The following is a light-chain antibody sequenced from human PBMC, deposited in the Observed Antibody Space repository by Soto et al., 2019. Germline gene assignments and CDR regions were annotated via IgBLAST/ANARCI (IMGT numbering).Light chain of an antibody. Sequence: DIQMTQSPSSVSASVGDRVTITCRASQGISNWLAWYQQQPGKAPKLLISSAYTLQSGVPSRFSGGGSGAHFTLIISSLQPEDFATYYCQQTNTFLPLAFGGGTKGEIK. CDR3: QQTNTFLPLA. CDR2: SAY. CDR1: QGISNW. V-gene: IGKV1-12*01. J-gene: IGKJ4*01.